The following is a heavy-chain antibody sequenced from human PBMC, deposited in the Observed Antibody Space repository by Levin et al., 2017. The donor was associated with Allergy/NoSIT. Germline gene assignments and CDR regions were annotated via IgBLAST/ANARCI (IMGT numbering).Heavy chain of an antibody. Sequence: PGGSLRLSCAASGFTFSSYGMHWVRQAPGKGLEWVAVIWYDGSNKYYADSVKGRFTISRDNSKNTLYLQMNSLRAEDTAVYYCARDQKNYDSSGYYYSDYYGMDVWGQGTTVTVSS. CDR3: ARDQKNYDSSGYYYSDYYGMDV. CDR2: IWYDGSNK. J-gene: IGHJ6*02. D-gene: IGHD3-22*01. CDR1: GFTFSSYG. V-gene: IGHV3-33*01.